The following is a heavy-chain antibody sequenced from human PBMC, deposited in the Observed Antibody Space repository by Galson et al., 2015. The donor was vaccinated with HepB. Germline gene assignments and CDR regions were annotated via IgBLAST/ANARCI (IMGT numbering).Heavy chain of an antibody. Sequence: QSGAEVKKPGESLRISCKGSGYSFTSYWISWVRQMPGKGLEWMGRIDPSDSYTNYSPSFQGHVTISADKSISTAYLQWSSLKASDTAMYYCARHPPSIVVVVAATVGWFDPWGQGTLVTVSS. J-gene: IGHJ5*02. D-gene: IGHD2-15*01. CDR1: GYSFTSYW. CDR3: ARHPPSIVVVVAATVGWFDP. V-gene: IGHV5-10-1*01. CDR2: IDPSDSYT.